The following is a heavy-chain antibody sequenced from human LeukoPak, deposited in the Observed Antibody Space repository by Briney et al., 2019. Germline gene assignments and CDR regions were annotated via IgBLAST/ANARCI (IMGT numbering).Heavy chain of an antibody. Sequence: ASVKVSCKASGYTFTGYYMHWVRQAPGQGLEWMGWINPNSGGTNYAQKFQGRVTMTRDTSISTAYMELSRLRSDDTAVYYCARANYHAPEPDYWGQGTLVTVSS. CDR2: INPNSGGT. CDR3: ARANYHAPEPDY. J-gene: IGHJ4*02. CDR1: GYTFTGYY. D-gene: IGHD1-14*01. V-gene: IGHV1-2*02.